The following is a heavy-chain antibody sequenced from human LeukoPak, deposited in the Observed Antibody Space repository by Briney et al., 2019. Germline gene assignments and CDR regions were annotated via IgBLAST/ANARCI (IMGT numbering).Heavy chain of an antibody. CDR3: AIGLGGIAARGFDY. D-gene: IGHD6-6*01. J-gene: IGHJ4*02. Sequence: GGPLRLSCAASGFTFSSYSMNWVRQAPGKGLEWVSSISSSSSYIYYADSVRGRFTISRDNAKNLLYLQMNSLRAEDTAVYYCAIGLGGIAARGFDYWGQGILVTVSS. V-gene: IGHV3-21*01. CDR1: GFTFSSYS. CDR2: ISSSSSYI.